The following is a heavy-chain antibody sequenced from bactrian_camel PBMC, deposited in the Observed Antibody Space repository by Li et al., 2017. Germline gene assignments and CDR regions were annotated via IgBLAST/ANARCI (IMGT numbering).Heavy chain of an antibody. D-gene: IGHD5*01. CDR2: IDTDGAV. CDR3: AAAQGYIDPWFPRANYNY. Sequence: HVQLVESGGGSVQAGGSLTLSCTASNFTEFPYNNYCLGWFRQAPGKEREGVAAIDTDGAVKYADSVKGRFTISKDNAKKIVILEMSNLKPEDTAMYYCAAAQGYIDPWFPRANYNYWGQGTQVTVS. CDR1: NFTEFPYNNYC. V-gene: IGHV3S9*01. J-gene: IGHJ4*01.